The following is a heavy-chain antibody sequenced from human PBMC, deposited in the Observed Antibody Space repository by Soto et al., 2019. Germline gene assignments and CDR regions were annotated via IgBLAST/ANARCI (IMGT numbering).Heavy chain of an antibody. D-gene: IGHD5-12*01. CDR2: INHSGST. V-gene: IGHV4-34*01. Sequence: SETLSLTCAVYGGSFSGYYWSWIRQPPGKGLEWIGEINHSGSTSYNPSLKSRVTISVDTSKNQFSLKLSSVTAADTAVYYRARDLVATIKVYYYYYYGMDVWGQGTTVTVSS. CDR3: ARDLVATIKVYYYYYYGMDV. J-gene: IGHJ6*02. CDR1: GGSFSGYY.